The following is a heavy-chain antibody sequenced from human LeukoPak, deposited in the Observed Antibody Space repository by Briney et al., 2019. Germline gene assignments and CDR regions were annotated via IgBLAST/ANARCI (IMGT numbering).Heavy chain of an antibody. CDR1: GFTVSSNY. CDR2: IYYTGST. J-gene: IGHJ4*02. D-gene: IGHD3-9*01. Sequence: GSLRLSCAASGFTVSSNYMTWVRQAPGKGLEWIGSIYYTGSTYYNPSLKSRVTISVDTSKNQFSLKLTSVTAADTAMYYCASHYDILTGYEYWGQGTLVTVSS. V-gene: IGHV4-59*05. CDR3: ASHYDILTGYEY.